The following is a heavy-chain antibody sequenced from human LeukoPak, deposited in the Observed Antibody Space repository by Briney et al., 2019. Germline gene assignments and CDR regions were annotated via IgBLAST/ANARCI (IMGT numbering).Heavy chain of an antibody. CDR3: AGVVAGRIEH. J-gene: IGHJ1*01. Sequence: GGSLRLSCAASGFTFSSYAMHWVRQAPGKGLEDVSAISSNGGSTYNANAVKGRFTISRDNSKNTLYLQMGSLRVEDMAVYYCAGVVAGRIEHWGQGTLVTVSS. V-gene: IGHV3-64*01. CDR2: ISSNGGST. D-gene: IGHD6-19*01. CDR1: GFTFSSYA.